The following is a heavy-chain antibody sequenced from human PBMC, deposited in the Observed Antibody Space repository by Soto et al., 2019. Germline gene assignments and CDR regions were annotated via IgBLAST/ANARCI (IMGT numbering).Heavy chain of an antibody. J-gene: IGHJ4*02. CDR3: ARDYDSSGDY. CDR2: IYYSGST. V-gene: IGHV4-39*01. CDR1: GGSISTSSYY. Sequence: QLQLQESGPGLVKPSETLSLTCTVSGGSISTSSYYWGWIRQPPGKGLEWIGSIYYSGSTYYNPSLRSRVTISVDTSKNQFSLKLSSVTAADTAVYYCARDYDSSGDYWGQGTLVTVSS. D-gene: IGHD3-22*01.